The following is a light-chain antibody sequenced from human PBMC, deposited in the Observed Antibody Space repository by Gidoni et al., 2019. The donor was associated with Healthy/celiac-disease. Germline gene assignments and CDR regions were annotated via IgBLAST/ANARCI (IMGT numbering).Light chain of an antibody. CDR1: QSVSSSY. CDR2: GAS. J-gene: IGKJ1*01. CDR3: QQYGSSPPWT. V-gene: IGKV3-20*01. Sequence: IVLTQSPGTLSLSPGERATLSCMASQSVSSSYLAWYQQKPGQAPRLLIYGASSRATCIPYRVSGSGSGTDFTLTISRLEPEDFAVYYCQQYGSSPPWTFGQGTKVEIK.